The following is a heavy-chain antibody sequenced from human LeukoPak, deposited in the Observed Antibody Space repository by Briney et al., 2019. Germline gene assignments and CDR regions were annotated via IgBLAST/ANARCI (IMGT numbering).Heavy chain of an antibody. CDR2: INHSGST. CDR3: ARGTYCSGGSCYSRHDY. CDR1: GGSISSGGYS. V-gene: IGHV4-34*01. D-gene: IGHD2-15*01. Sequence: SETLSLTCAVSGGSISSGGYSWSWIRQPPGKGLEWIGEINHSGSTNYNPSLKSRVTISVDTSKNQFSLKLSSVTAADTAVYYCARGTYCSGGSCYSRHDYWGQGTLVTVSS. J-gene: IGHJ4*02.